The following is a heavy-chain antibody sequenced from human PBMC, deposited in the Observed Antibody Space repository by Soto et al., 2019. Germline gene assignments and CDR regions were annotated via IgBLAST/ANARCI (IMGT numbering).Heavy chain of an antibody. CDR3: ARDLGDILTGYYTDRFDY. CDR2: ISAYNGNT. CDR1: GYTFTSYG. D-gene: IGHD3-9*01. Sequence: ASVKVSCKASGYTFTSYGISWVRQAPGQGLEWMGWISAYNGNTNYAQKLQGRVTMTTDTSTSTAYMELRSLRSDDTAVYYCARDLGDILTGYYTDRFDYWGQGTLVTVSS. J-gene: IGHJ4*02. V-gene: IGHV1-18*04.